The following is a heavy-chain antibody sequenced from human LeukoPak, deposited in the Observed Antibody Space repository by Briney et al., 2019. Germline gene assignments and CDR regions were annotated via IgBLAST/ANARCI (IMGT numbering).Heavy chain of an antibody. V-gene: IGHV1-8*01. Sequence: ASVRVSCKASGYTFTSYDINWVRQATGQGLEWMGWMNPSSGNTGYAQKFQGRVTMTRNSSISTAYMELSSLRSEDTAVYYCARTGGGSWYNYYYYYYMDVWGKGTTVTVSS. CDR3: ARTGGGSWYNYYYYYYMDV. J-gene: IGHJ6*03. CDR2: MNPSSGNT. D-gene: IGHD6-13*01. CDR1: GYTFTSYD.